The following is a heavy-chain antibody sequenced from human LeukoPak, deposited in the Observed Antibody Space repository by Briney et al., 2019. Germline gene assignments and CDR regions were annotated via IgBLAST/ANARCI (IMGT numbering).Heavy chain of an antibody. CDR3: ARLSDYGSGNFDY. D-gene: IGHD3-10*01. J-gene: IGHJ4*02. Sequence: SETLSLTCAVSGGSISSYYWSWIRQPPGKGLEWIGYIYYSGSTNYNPSLKSRVTISVDTSKNHFSLKLSSVTAADTAVYYCARLSDYGSGNFDYWGQGTLVTVSS. CDR1: GGSISSYY. CDR2: IYYSGST. V-gene: IGHV4-59*08.